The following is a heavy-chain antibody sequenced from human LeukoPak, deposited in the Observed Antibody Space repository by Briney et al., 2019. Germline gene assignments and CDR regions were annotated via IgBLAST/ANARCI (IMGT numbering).Heavy chain of an antibody. V-gene: IGHV3-53*01. D-gene: IGHD2/OR15-2a*01. CDR2: IYSGGST. CDR1: GFTVSSNY. Sequence: PGGSLRLSCAASGFTVSSNYMSWVRQAPGKGLEWVSVIYSGGSTYYADSVKGRFTISRDNSKNTLYLQMNSVRAEDTAVYYCARPSGLCYYGMDVWGQGTTVTVSS. CDR3: ARPSGLCYYGMDV. J-gene: IGHJ6*02.